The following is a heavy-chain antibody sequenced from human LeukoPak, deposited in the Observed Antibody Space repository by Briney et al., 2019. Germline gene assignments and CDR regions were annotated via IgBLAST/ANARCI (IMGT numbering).Heavy chain of an antibody. Sequence: NPGGSLRLSCSASGFTFSDHYMSWIRQAPGKGLEWVSYISSSSGSKTDYADSVKGRFTISRDNTKNSLYLQMNSLRAEDTAVYYCARDRRPSSYTGMDVWGQGTTVTVSS. V-gene: IGHV3-11*05. D-gene: IGHD5-12*01. CDR3: ARDRRPSSYTGMDV. CDR2: ISSSSGSKT. CDR1: GFTFSDHY. J-gene: IGHJ6*02.